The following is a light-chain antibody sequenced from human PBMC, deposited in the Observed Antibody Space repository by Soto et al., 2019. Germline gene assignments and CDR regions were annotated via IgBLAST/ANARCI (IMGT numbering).Light chain of an antibody. CDR1: QDIRGA. Sequence: AIQLTQSPSSLSASVGDRVTITCRASQDIRGALAWYQQKPGKAPKILIYDVSTLESGVPSRFSGSSSGTGFTLTISSLQPVDFATYYCQQFNSYPITFGQGTRLEIK. J-gene: IGKJ5*01. V-gene: IGKV1-13*02. CDR3: QQFNSYPIT. CDR2: DVS.